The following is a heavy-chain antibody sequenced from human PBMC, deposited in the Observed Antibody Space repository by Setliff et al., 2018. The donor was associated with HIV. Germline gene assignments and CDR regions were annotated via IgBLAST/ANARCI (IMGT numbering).Heavy chain of an antibody. D-gene: IGHD3-3*01. CDR1: GGSLSGYH. CDR3: ARGSYRGSGFFVRYFDF. V-gene: IGHV4-34*01. Sequence: SETLSLTCAVYGGSLSGYHWSWIRQSPGKGLEWIGEINHSGSTNYNPSLKSRVIISIDTSKKQFSLKLTSVTAADTATYYCARGSYRGSGFFVRYFDFWGQGSLVTVSS. CDR2: INHSGST. J-gene: IGHJ4*02.